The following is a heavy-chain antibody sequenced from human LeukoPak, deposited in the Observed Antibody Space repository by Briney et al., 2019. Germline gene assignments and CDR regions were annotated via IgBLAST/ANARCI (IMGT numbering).Heavy chain of an antibody. Sequence: SQTLSLTCAISGDSVSSSSASWTWIRQSPSRGLEWLGRTYYRSKWYNDYAVSVKSRITINPDTSKNQFSLQLNSVTPEDTAVYYCARDSPESYFDSWGQGALVTVSS. J-gene: IGHJ4*02. CDR2: TYYRSKWYN. V-gene: IGHV6-1*01. D-gene: IGHD1-14*01. CDR3: ARDSPESYFDS. CDR1: GDSVSSSSAS.